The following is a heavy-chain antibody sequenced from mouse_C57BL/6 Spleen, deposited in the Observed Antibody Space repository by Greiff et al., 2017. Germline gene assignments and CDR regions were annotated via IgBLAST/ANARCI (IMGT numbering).Heavy chain of an antibody. CDR3: ARGGYWDYVDY. CDR2: IDPSDSET. CDR1: GYTFTSYW. Sequence: VQLQQPGAELVRPGSSVKLSCKASGYTFTSYWMHWVKQRPIQGLEWIGNIDPSDSETHYNQKFKDKATLTVDKSSSTAYMQLSSLTSEDSAVYYCARGGYWDYVDYWGQGTTLTVSS. V-gene: IGHV1-52*01. J-gene: IGHJ2*01. D-gene: IGHD2-3*01.